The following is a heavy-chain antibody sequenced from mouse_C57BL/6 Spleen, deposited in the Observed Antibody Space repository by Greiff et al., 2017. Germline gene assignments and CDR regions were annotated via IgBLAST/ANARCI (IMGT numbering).Heavy chain of an antibody. CDR2: IDPSDSET. V-gene: IGHV1-52*01. D-gene: IGHD2-5*01. J-gene: IGHJ2*01. CDR3: ARRSNYVGYFDY. Sequence: VKLQQPGAELVRPGSSVKLSCKASGYTFTSYWMHWVKQRPIQGLEWIGNIDPSDSETHYNQKFKDKATLTVDKSSSTAYMQLSSLTSEDSAVYYCARRSNYVGYFDYWGQGTTLTVSS. CDR1: GYTFTSYW.